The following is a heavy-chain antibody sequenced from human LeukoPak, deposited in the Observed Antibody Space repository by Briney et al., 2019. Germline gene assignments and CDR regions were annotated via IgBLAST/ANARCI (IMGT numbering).Heavy chain of an antibody. D-gene: IGHD3-9*01. CDR1: GYTFTSYG. CDR2: MNSDSGSS. J-gene: IGHJ5*02. CDR3: AVMRRYRLDP. V-gene: IGHV1-8*02. Sequence: ASVKVSCKASGYTFTSYGISWVRQAPGQGLEWMGWMNSDSGSSGYAQKFQGRVTMTRNTSINTAYMELSSLRSEDTAVYYCAVMRRYRLDPWGQGTLVTVSS.